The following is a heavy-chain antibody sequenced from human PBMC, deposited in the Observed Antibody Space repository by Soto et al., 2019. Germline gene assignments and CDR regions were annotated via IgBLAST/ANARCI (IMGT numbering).Heavy chain of an antibody. Sequence: SETLSLTCTVYGVSFKDYYWSWIRQPPGKGLELIGEINHSRSTNYNPSLKSRVTISIDTSKKQFFLKLTSVTAADTAVYYCARVAGGGFTIFGVVRYYFDYWGQGTLVTVSS. CDR1: GVSFKDYY. CDR2: INHSRST. D-gene: IGHD3-3*01. CDR3: ARVAGGGFTIFGVVRYYFDY. J-gene: IGHJ4*02. V-gene: IGHV4-34*01.